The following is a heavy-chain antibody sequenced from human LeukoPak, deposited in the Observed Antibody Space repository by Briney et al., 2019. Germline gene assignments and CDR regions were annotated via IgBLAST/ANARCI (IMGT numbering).Heavy chain of an antibody. CDR1: GYTFTSYD. CDR3: ARGSLTGYYTPFDY. D-gene: IGHD3-9*01. CDR2: MNPNSGNT. V-gene: IGHV1-8*01. J-gene: IGHJ4*02. Sequence: ASVKVSCKASGYTFTSYDINWVRQATGQGLEWMGWMNPNSGNTGYAQKFQGRVTMTRNTSISTAYMELSSLRSEDTAVYYCARGSLTGYYTPFDYWGQGTLVTVSS.